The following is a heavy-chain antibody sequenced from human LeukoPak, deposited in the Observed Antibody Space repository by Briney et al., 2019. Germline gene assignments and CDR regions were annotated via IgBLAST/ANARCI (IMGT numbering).Heavy chain of an antibody. V-gene: IGHV1-2*02. CDR1: GYTFTGYY. D-gene: IGHD6-19*01. CDR2: INPNSGDT. CDR3: ARSQTVAGLYNWFDP. Sequence: ASVQVSCKASGYTFTGYYMHWVRQAPGQGLEWMGWINPNSGDTNYAQKFHGRVTMTRDTSVSTAYMELSRLRSDDTAVYYCARSQTVAGLYNWFDPWGQGTLVTVSS. J-gene: IGHJ5*02.